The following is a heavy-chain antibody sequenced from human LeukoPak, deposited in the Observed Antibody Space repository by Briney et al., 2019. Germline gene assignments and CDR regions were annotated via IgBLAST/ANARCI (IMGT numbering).Heavy chain of an antibody. D-gene: IGHD4-17*01. CDR2: RHYRGTT. V-gene: IGHV4-59*01. J-gene: IGHJ4*02. CDR1: GASISSYY. Sequence: SETLSLTCTVSGASISSYYWSWIRQPPGKGLEWIASRHYRGTTNYNPSLESRVTISVDTSRKQFSLKLSSVTAADTAVYYCASFPDYRDYHFDYWGQGTLVTVSS. CDR3: ASFPDYRDYHFDY.